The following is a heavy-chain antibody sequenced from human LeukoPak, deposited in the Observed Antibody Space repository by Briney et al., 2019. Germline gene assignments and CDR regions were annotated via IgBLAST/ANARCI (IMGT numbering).Heavy chain of an antibody. D-gene: IGHD5-12*01. CDR3: ANLRGPYSGYDRYFDY. V-gene: IGHV3-23*01. J-gene: IGHJ4*02. Sequence: GGSLRLSCAASGFTFSSYAMSWVRQAPGKGLEWVSAISGSGGSTYYADSVKGRFTISRDNSKNTLYLQTNSLRAEDTAVYYCANLRGPYSGYDRYFDYWGQGTLVTVSS. CDR1: GFTFSSYA. CDR2: ISGSGGST.